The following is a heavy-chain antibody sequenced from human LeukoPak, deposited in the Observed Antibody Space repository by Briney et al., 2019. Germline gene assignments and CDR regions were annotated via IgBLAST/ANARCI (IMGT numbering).Heavy chain of an antibody. CDR3: ARDLLQYFDWLTMAGY. J-gene: IGHJ4*02. CDR1: GYTFTSYG. V-gene: IGHV1-18*01. CDR2: ISAYNGNT. Sequence: VASVKVSCKASGYTFTSYGISWVRQAPGQGLEWMGWISAYNGNTNYAQKLQGRVTMTTDTSTTTAYVELRSLRSDDTAVYYCARDLLQYFDWLTMAGYWGQGTLVSVSS. D-gene: IGHD3-9*01.